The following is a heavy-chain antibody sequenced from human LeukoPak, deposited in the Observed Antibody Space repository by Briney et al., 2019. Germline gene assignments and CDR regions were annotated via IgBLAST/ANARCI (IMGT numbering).Heavy chain of an antibody. V-gene: IGHV1-2*02. Sequence: ASVKVSCKAAGYTFTVYFMHWVRQAPGQGLEWMGWINPNSGGTNYVQKLQGRVTMTRDTSISTAYMELSRLRSDDTAVYYCARELNYDSSGYYFDYWGQGTLVTVSS. J-gene: IGHJ4*02. CDR2: INPNSGGT. D-gene: IGHD3-22*01. CDR3: ARELNYDSSGYYFDY. CDR1: GYTFTVYF.